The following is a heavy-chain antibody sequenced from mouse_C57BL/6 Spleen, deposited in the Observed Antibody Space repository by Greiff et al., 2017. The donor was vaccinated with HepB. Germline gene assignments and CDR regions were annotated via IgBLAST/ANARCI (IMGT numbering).Heavy chain of an antibody. V-gene: IGHV1-20*01. CDR2: INPYNGDT. CDR1: GYSFTGYF. CDR3: ARDYGSSYGAWFAY. J-gene: IGHJ3*01. D-gene: IGHD1-1*01. Sequence: VQLQQSGPELAKPGDSVKISCKASGYSFTGYFMNWVMQSHGKSLEWIGRINPYNGDTFYNQKFKGKATLTVDKSSSTAHMELRSLTSEDSAVYYCARDYGSSYGAWFAYWGQGTLVTVSA.